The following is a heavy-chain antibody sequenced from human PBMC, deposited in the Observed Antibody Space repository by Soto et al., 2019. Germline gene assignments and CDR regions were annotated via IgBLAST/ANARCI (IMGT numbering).Heavy chain of an antibody. V-gene: IGHV1-69*13. CDR3: AKPLSPFSSSYIDY. Sequence: GASVKVSCKASGGTFSSYAISWVRQAPGQGLEWMGGIIPIFGTANYAQKFQGRVTITADESTSTAYMELSSLRAEDTAVYYCAKPLSPFSSSYIDYWAQGTLVTVSS. CDR2: IIPIFGTA. CDR1: GGTFSSYA. D-gene: IGHD3-22*01. J-gene: IGHJ4*02.